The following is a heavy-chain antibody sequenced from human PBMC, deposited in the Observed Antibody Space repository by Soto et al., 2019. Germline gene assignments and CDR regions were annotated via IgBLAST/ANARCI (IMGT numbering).Heavy chain of an antibody. CDR2: INSDGSST. CDR3: ARLEAAAGNFDY. CDR1: GFTFSRYT. D-gene: IGHD6-13*01. J-gene: IGHJ4*02. Sequence: GGSLRLSCAASGFTFSRYTFSWVRQAPGKGLVWVSRINSDGSSTSYADSVKGRFTISRDNAKNTLYLQMNSLRAEDTAVYYCARLEAAAGNFDYWGQGTLVTVSS. V-gene: IGHV3-74*01.